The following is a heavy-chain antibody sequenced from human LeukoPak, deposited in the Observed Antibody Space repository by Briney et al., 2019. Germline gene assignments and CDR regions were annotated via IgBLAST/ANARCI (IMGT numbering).Heavy chain of an antibody. CDR2: IYPGNSDT. Sequence: GESLKISCKGSGYSFTSYWIGWVRQMPGKGLEWMGIIYPGNSDTRYSPSFQAQVPISADKSISTAYLQWSSLKASDTAMYYCARHRGWFGESSVDYWGQGTLVTVSS. D-gene: IGHD3-10*01. CDR1: GYSFTSYW. J-gene: IGHJ4*02. V-gene: IGHV5-51*01. CDR3: ARHRGWFGESSVDY.